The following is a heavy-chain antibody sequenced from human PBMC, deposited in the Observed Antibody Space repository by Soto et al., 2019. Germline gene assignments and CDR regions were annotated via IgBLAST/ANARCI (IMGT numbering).Heavy chain of an antibody. CDR1: GFTFSSYS. V-gene: IGHV3-21*01. Sequence: TGGSLRLSCAASGFTFSSYSMNWVRQAPGKGLEWVSSISSSSSYIYYADSVKGRFTISRDNAKNSLYLQMNSLRAEDTAVYYCARDHLQHRYNWFDPWGQGTLVTVSS. CDR3: ARDHLQHRYNWFDP. J-gene: IGHJ5*02. CDR2: ISSSSSYI. D-gene: IGHD3-16*02.